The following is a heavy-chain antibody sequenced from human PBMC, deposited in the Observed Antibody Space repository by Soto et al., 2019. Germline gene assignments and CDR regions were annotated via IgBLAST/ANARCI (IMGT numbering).Heavy chain of an antibody. CDR1: GFTFSDYA. D-gene: IGHD6-19*01. V-gene: IGHV3-23*01. CDR2: INSDGAT. CDR3: ASRPRGSVAGTLDS. Sequence: EVQLLESGGGLVQPGGSLRLSCAASGFTFSDYAMSWVRQAPGKGLEWVSVINSDGATYYADSVEGRFSISRDNSKSTLCLQMNSLSVDDTAIYYCASRPRGSVAGTLDSWGQGSLVTVS. J-gene: IGHJ5*01.